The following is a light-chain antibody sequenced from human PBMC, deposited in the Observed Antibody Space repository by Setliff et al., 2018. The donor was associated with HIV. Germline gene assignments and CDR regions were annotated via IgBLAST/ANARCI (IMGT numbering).Light chain of an antibody. V-gene: IGLV3-21*03. Sequence: SYELTPPPSVSVVPGKTARITCEGDNIGGRRVHWHQQKPGQAPVLVVHGDKNRPSGIPDRFFGFNSGGTATLTISRVEAGDEADYYCQVLDSSTDRRWVFGGGTKVTVL. J-gene: IGLJ3*02. CDR1: NIGGRR. CDR2: GDK. CDR3: QVLDSSTDRRWV.